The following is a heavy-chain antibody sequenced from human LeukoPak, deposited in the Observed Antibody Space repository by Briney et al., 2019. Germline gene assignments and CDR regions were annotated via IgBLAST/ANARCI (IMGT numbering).Heavy chain of an antibody. CDR2: IYPGDSDT. V-gene: IGHV5-51*01. D-gene: IGHD3-16*02. CDR3: ARGEDDYVWGSYRSTRPFDY. J-gene: IGHJ4*02. CDR1: GYSFTSYW. Sequence: GESLKNSCKGSGYSFTSYWIGWVRQMPGKGLEWMGIIYPGDSDTRYSPSFQGQVTISADKSISTAYLQWSSLKASDTAMYYCARGEDDYVWGSYRSTRPFDYWGQGTLVTVSS.